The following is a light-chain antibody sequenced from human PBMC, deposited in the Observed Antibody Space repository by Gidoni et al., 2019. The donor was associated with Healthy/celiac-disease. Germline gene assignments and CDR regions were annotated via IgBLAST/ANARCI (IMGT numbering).Light chain of an antibody. CDR2: GAS. CDR1: QSVSSSY. J-gene: IGKJ1*01. V-gene: IGKV3-20*01. Sequence: EIELTQPPGHLSLSPGERATLSCRASQSVSSSYLAWYPQKPRQAPRLLIYGASSMATGSPDRCRLSGSGTDFTLTISRLDPEDSAAYYCQQYGSSPPWTFGQGTKVEIK. CDR3: QQYGSSPPWT.